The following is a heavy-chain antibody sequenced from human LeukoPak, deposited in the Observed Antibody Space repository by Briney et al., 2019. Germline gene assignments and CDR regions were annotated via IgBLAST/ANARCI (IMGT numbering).Heavy chain of an antibody. D-gene: IGHD4-17*01. Sequence: GGSLRLSCAASGSTFSSYWMSWVRQAPGKGLEWVANIKQDGSEKYYVDSVKGRFTISRDNAKNSLYLQMNSLRAEDTAVYYCARRVTTVPNYYYYYMDVWGKGTTVTVSS. J-gene: IGHJ6*03. CDR2: IKQDGSEK. CDR3: ARRVTTVPNYYYYYMDV. V-gene: IGHV3-7*01. CDR1: GSTFSSYW.